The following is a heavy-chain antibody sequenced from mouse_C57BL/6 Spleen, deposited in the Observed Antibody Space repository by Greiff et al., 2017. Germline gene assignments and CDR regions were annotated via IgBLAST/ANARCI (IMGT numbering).Heavy chain of an antibody. CDR2: ISDGGSYT. Sequence: EVKLMESGGGLVKPGGSLKLSCAASGLTFSSYAMSWVRQTPEKRLEWVATISDGGSYTYYPDNVKGRFTISRDNAKNNLYLQMSHLKSEDTAMYYCAREGLYDYDYYFDYWGQGTTLTVSS. J-gene: IGHJ2*01. V-gene: IGHV5-4*01. CDR1: GLTFSSYA. D-gene: IGHD2-4*01. CDR3: AREGLYDYDYYFDY.